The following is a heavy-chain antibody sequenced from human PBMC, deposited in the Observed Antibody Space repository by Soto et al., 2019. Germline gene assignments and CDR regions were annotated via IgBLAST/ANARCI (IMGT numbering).Heavy chain of an antibody. CDR3: TREYYYYYYGMDV. Sequence: PWETLSLTCAVSGGSISSSNWWSWVRQPPGKGLEWIGEIYHGGSTNYNPSLKSRVTISVDKSKNQFSLKLSSVTAADTAVYYCTREYYYYYYGMDVWGQGTTVTVSS. J-gene: IGHJ6*02. CDR2: IYHGGST. V-gene: IGHV4-4*02. CDR1: GGSISSSNW.